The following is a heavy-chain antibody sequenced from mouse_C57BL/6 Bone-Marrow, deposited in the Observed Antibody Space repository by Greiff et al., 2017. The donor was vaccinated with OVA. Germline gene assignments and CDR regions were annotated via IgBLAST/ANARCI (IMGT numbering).Heavy chain of an antibody. Sequence: QVHVKQSGAELVRPGTSVKMSCKASGYTFTNYWIGWAKQRPGHGLEWIGDIYPGGGYTNYNEKFKGKATLTADKSSSTAYMQFSSLTSEDSAIYYCARRYYYGSSYRWYFDVWGTGTTVTVSS. CDR3: ARRYYYGSSYRWYFDV. CDR2: IYPGGGYT. D-gene: IGHD1-1*01. V-gene: IGHV1-63*01. J-gene: IGHJ1*03. CDR1: GYTFTNYW.